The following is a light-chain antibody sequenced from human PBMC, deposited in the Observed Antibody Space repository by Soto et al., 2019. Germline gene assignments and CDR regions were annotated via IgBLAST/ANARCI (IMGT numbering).Light chain of an antibody. J-gene: IGKJ2*01. CDR2: VAS. V-gene: IGKV1-39*01. CDR3: QQTFSPLYT. Sequence: DIQMTQSLSSLSASVGDTVTITCRASQSISNSLSWYQQKPGKAPKFLIYVASTLQRGVPSRFSGSGSGTDFTLTISSLQPEDVATYYCQQTFSPLYTFGQGTKLEIK. CDR1: QSISNS.